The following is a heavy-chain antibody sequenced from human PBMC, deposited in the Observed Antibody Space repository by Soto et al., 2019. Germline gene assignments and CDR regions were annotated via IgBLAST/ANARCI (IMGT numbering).Heavy chain of an antibody. CDR2: ISANSGNT. CDR3: ARVGGLGYFSGGSCQNGFVR. J-gene: IGHJ5*02. Sequence: SVKPSCKAFGFSFNNYAISWVRQAPGQGLEWMGWISANSGNTNYAQKLQGRVTMTTDTSTSTAYMELRSLRSDDTAGYYCARVGGLGYFSGGSCQNGFVRWGE. D-gene: IGHD2-15*01. CDR1: GFSFNNYA. V-gene: IGHV1-18*04.